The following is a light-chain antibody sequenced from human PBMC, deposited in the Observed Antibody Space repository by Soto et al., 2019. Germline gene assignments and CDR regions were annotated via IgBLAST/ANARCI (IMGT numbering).Light chain of an antibody. J-gene: IGLJ1*01. CDR3: SSYTSASTLLYL. CDR2: GVT. V-gene: IGLV2-14*01. Sequence: QSALTQPASVPGSPGQSITISCTGTSSDVGGYNYVSWYQQHPGIAPKLLIYGVTNRPSGVSPRFSGSKSGNTASLTISGLQAEDEADYHCSSYTSASTLLYLFGTGTKLTVL. CDR1: SSDVGGYNY.